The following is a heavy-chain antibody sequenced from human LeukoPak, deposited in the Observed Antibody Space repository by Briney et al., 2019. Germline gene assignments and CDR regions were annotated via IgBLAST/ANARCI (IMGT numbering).Heavy chain of an antibody. D-gene: IGHD2-15*01. CDR2: IYPGDSDT. CDR3: ARHALGPLPRYYYGMDV. J-gene: IGHJ6*02. V-gene: IGHV5-51*01. Sequence: PGESLKISCKGSGYSFTSYWIGWVRQMPGKGLEWMGIIYPGDSDTTYSPAFQGQVTISADKSISTAYLQWSSLKASDTAMYYCARHALGPLPRYYYGMDVWGQGTTVTVSS. CDR1: GYSFTSYW.